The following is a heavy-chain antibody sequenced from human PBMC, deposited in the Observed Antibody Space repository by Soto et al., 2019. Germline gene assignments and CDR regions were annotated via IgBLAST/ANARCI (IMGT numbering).Heavy chain of an antibody. J-gene: IGHJ4*02. CDR3: ARYNSYAIDY. CDR1: GTSISSYC. V-gene: IGHV4-59*01. Sequence: SETLSLTCTVSGTSISSYCWSWIRQPPGKGLEWIANIHYSGATNYNPSLASRVTLSVDTSKNQFSLKMTSVTAADRAMYFCARYNSYAIDYWGRGTLVTVSS. D-gene: IGHD2-8*01. CDR2: IHYSGAT.